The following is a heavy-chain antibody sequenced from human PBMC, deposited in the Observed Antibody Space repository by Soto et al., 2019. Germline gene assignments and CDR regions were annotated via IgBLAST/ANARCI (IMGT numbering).Heavy chain of an antibody. Sequence: GGSLRLSCAASGFTFSDYYMSWIRQAPGKGLEWVSYISSSGSTIYYADSVKGRFTISRDNAKNSLYLQMNSLRAEDTAVYYCARDKEYGETPLGGMDVWGQGTTVTVSS. CDR2: ISSSGSTI. CDR3: ARDKEYGETPLGGMDV. V-gene: IGHV3-11*01. J-gene: IGHJ6*02. D-gene: IGHD4-17*01. CDR1: GFTFSDYY.